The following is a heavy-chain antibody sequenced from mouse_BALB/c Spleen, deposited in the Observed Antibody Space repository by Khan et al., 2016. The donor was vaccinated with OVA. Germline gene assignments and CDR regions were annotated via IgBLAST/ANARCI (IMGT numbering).Heavy chain of an antibody. Sequence: EVQLVETGGGLMQPKGSLKLSCAASGFTFNTFAMDWVRQAPGKGLEWVARIRSKSYNYATYYAASVKDRLTVSRDDSQSMLYLQMNNLRTEDTAMYYCVRPSYDGYYEWFAFWGQGTLVTVSA. J-gene: IGHJ3*01. V-gene: IGHV10-1*02. CDR3: VRPSYDGYYEWFAF. CDR2: IRSKSYNYAT. CDR1: GFTFNTFA. D-gene: IGHD2-3*01.